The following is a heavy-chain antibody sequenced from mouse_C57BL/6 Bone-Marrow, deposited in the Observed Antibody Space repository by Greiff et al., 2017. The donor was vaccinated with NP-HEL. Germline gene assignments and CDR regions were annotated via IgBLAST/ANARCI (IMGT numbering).Heavy chain of an antibody. J-gene: IGHJ4*01. Sequence: QVHVKQSGPGLVQPSQSLSITCTVSGFSLTSYGVHWVRQSPGKGLEWLGVIWSGGSTDYNAAFISRLSISKDYSKSQVFFKMNSLQADDTAIYYCARKGYSNSSYAMDYWGQGTSVTVSS. CDR3: ARKGYSNSSYAMDY. CDR1: GFSLTSYG. D-gene: IGHD2-5*01. V-gene: IGHV2-2*01. CDR2: IWSGGST.